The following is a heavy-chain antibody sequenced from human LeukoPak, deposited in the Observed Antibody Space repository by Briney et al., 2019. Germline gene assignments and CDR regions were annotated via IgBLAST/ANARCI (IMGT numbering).Heavy chain of an antibody. V-gene: IGHV4-59*01. CDR1: GGSISSYY. CDR3: ARAGIAVAGKFDY. D-gene: IGHD6-19*01. Sequence: SETLSLTCTVSGGSISSYYWSWIRQPPGKGLEWIGYIYYSGSTIYNPSLKSRVTISVDTSKNQFSLKLSSVTAADTAVYYCARAGIAVAGKFDYWGQGTLVTVSS. J-gene: IGHJ4*02. CDR2: IYYSGST.